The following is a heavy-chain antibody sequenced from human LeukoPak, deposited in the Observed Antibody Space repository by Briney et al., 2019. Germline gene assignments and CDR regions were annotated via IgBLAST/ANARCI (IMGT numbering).Heavy chain of an antibody. CDR1: GFTFGDYA. V-gene: IGHV3-49*04. J-gene: IGHJ4*02. D-gene: IGHD3-16*01. CDR3: TSQGVIDY. CDR2: IRSEEYGGTP. Sequence: QPGRSLRLSCRGSGFTFGDYAVTWVRQAPGKGLQWVGFIRSEEYGGTPDYATSVKGRFTISRENSESTAYLQINSLRTEDTAVYYCTSQGVIDYWGQGTLVTVSS.